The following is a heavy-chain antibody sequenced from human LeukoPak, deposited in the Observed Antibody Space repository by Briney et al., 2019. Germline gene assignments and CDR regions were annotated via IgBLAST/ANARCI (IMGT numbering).Heavy chain of an antibody. CDR2: IPSTSSYT. Sequence: PGGSLRLSCVASGFTFSDYYMSWIRQAPGKGLEWVSYIPSTSSYTTYADSVKGRFTISRDNAKNSLYLQMNSLRAEDTAVYYCARAASTAAGTPTLAIDYWGQGTLVTVSS. CDR3: ARAASTAAGTPTLAIDY. J-gene: IGHJ4*01. V-gene: IGHV3-11*05. D-gene: IGHD6-13*01. CDR1: GFTFSDYY.